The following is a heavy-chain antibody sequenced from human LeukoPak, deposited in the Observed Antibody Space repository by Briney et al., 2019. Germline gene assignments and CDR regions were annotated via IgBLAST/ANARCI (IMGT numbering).Heavy chain of an antibody. CDR1: GGSISTTSYY. CDR3: ARGGSGYDSFYYYGMDV. J-gene: IGHJ6*02. Sequence: SETLSLTCTVSGGSISTTSYYWGWIRQSPGKGLEWIGTIYYSGSTYYNPPLKSRVSISVDTSKNQFSLKLSSVTAADTAVYYCARGGSGYDSFYYYGMDVWGQGTTVTVSS. CDR2: IYYSGST. D-gene: IGHD5-12*01. V-gene: IGHV4-39*01.